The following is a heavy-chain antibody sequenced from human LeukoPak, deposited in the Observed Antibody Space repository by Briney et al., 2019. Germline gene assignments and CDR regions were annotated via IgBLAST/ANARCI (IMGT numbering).Heavy chain of an antibody. CDR3: ASPQYNWNDGLDY. D-gene: IGHD1-1*01. V-gene: IGHV1-2*02. Sequence: ASVKVSCKASGYTFTGYYMHWVRQAPGQGLEWMGWINPNSGGTNYAQKFQGRVTMTRDTSISTAYMELSSLRSDDTAVYYCASPQYNWNDGLDYWGQGTLVTVSS. J-gene: IGHJ4*02. CDR1: GYTFTGYY. CDR2: INPNSGGT.